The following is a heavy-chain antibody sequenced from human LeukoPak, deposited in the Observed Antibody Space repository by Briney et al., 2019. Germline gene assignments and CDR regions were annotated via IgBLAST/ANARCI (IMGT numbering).Heavy chain of an antibody. Sequence: GGSLRLSCAASGFAFSSYAMHWVRQAPGKGLEYVSAISHNGGTTYYANSVKGRFTISRDNSKNTLYLQMGSLRAEDMAVYYCTRGPGYDYVWGSYRADYWGQGTLVTVSS. CDR2: ISHNGGTT. CDR3: TRGPGYDYVWGSYRADY. CDR1: GFAFSSYA. V-gene: IGHV3-64*01. J-gene: IGHJ4*02. D-gene: IGHD3-16*02.